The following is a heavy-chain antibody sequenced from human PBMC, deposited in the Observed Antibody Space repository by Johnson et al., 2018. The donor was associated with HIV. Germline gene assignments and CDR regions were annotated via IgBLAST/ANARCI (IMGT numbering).Heavy chain of an antibody. D-gene: IGHD3-16*02. CDR1: GFTVSSNY. Sequence: VQLVESGGGLVQPGGSLRLSCAASGFTVSSNYMSWVRQAPGKGLEWVSVIYSGGSTYYADSVKGRFTISRDNSKNTLYLQMNSLRAEDTAVYYCARDNTTCGGVSVPIGAFDSWGQGTMVTVSS. CDR2: IYSGGST. J-gene: IGHJ3*02. CDR3: ARDNTTCGGVSVPIGAFDS. V-gene: IGHV3-66*02.